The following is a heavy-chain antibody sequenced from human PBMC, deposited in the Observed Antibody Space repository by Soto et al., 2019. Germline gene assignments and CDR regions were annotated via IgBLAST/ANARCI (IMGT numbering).Heavy chain of an antibody. CDR3: DSRYRGTLDY. CDR2: IYSSGST. D-gene: IGHD6-25*01. V-gene: IGHV4-59*08. J-gene: IGHJ4*02. CDR1: GGSISNYY. Sequence: SETLSLTCTVSGGSISNYYWNWIRQSPGKGLEWIGYIYSSGSTHYNPSLQNRVTISIDTSKNQVSLKVNSVTAADTAVYYCDSRYRGTLDYRAQGTSDPVSS.